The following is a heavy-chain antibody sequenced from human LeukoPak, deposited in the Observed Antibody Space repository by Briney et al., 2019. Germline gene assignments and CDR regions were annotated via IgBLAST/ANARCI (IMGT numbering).Heavy chain of an antibody. D-gene: IGHD6-13*01. CDR3: ARTRTTSSWGPGFDY. J-gene: IGHJ4*02. V-gene: IGHV3-48*03. CDR2: ISGSGSTK. CDR1: GVTFSNDE. Sequence: PGGSLRLSCAASGVTFSNDEMNWVRQAPGQGLEWVSYISGSGSTKHYADSVKGRFTISRDNAKCSLFLQMNSLRAEDTAVYYCARTRTTSSWGPGFDYWGQGTLVTVSS.